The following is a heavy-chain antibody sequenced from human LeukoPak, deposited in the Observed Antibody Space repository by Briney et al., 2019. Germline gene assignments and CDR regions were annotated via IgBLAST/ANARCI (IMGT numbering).Heavy chain of an antibody. Sequence: ASVKVSCKASGYTFTGYYMHWVRQAPGQGLEWMGRINPNSGGTNYVQKFQGRVTMTRDTSISTAYMELSRLRSDDTAVYYCATEGGYYDSSGYYFDYWGQGTLVTVSS. J-gene: IGHJ4*02. CDR1: GYTFTGYY. CDR2: INPNSGGT. V-gene: IGHV1-2*06. CDR3: ATEGGYYDSSGYYFDY. D-gene: IGHD3-22*01.